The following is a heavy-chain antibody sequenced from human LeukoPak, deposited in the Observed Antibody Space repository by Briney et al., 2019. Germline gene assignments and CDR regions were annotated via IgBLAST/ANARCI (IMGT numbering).Heavy chain of an antibody. CDR2: ISSSYSYV. D-gene: IGHD1-26*01. V-gene: IGHV3-21*01. J-gene: IGHJ3*02. CDR3: ARDPTSSWETAFDI. Sequence: SGGSLRLSCAASGFTFSSYTMNWVRQAPGKGLEWVSSISSSYSYVHYADSVKGRFTISRDDAKNSLYLQMNSLRAEDTAVYYCARDPTSSWETAFDIWGQGTMVIVSS. CDR1: GFTFSSYT.